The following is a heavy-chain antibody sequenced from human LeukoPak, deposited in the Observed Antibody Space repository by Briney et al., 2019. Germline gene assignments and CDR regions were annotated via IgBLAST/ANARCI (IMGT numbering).Heavy chain of an antibody. CDR1: GFTFSSYG. D-gene: IGHD3-10*02. V-gene: IGHV3-23*01. J-gene: IGHJ6*04. CDR3: AELGITMIGGV. Sequence: GGSLRLSCAASGFTFSSYGMSCVRQAPGKGLECVSGISGSGGRTYYADSVKGRFTISRDNSKNTLYLQMNSLRAEDTAVYYCAELGITMIGGVWGKGTTVTISS. CDR2: ISGSGGRT.